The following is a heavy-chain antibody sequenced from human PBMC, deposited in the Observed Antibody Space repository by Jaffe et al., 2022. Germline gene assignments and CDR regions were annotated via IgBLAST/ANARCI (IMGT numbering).Heavy chain of an antibody. J-gene: IGHJ4*02. CDR3: ARGPDDYSGYDFGFDY. D-gene: IGHD5-12*01. Sequence: EVQLVESGGGLVKPGGSLRLSCAASGFTFSSYSMNWVRQAPGKGLEWVSSISSSSSYIYYADSVKGRFTISRDNAKNSLYLQMNSLRAEDTAVYYCARGPDDYSGYDFGFDYWGQGTLVTVSS. CDR1: GFTFSSYS. CDR2: ISSSSSYI. V-gene: IGHV3-21*01.